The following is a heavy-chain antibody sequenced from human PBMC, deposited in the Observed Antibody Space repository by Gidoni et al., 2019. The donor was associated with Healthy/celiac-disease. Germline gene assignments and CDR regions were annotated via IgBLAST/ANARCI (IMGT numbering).Heavy chain of an antibody. CDR3: AGGFDSSGYYYAGDY. CDR2: IYYSWST. J-gene: IGHJ4*02. CDR1: GGSISSGGYY. Sequence: QVQLQESGPGLVKPSQTQSLTCTVAGGSISSGGYYWSWIRQHPGKGLEWIGDIYYSWSTYYNPSLKRRVTISVDTSKNQFSLKLSSVTAADTAVYYCAGGFDSSGYYYAGDYWGQGTLVTVSS. V-gene: IGHV4-31*03. D-gene: IGHD3-22*01.